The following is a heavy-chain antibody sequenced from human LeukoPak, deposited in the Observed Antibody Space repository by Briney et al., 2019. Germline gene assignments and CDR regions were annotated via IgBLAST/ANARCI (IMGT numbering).Heavy chain of an antibody. J-gene: IGHJ4*02. CDR1: GYIFTDYY. D-gene: IGHD1-26*01. CDR3: ASLYSGSYPLDY. V-gene: IGHV1-2*02. CDR2: INPNSGGT. Sequence: WASVKVSCKTSGYIFTDYYIHWMRQAPGQGLEWMGWINPNSGGTNYAQKFQGRVTMTRDTSISTAYMELSRLRSDDTAVYYCASLYSGSYPLDYWGQGTLVTVSS.